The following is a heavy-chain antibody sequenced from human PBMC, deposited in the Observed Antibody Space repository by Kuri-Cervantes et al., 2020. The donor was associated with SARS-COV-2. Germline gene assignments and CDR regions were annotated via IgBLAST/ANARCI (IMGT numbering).Heavy chain of an antibody. J-gene: IGHJ4*02. CDR3: ARSRGYYDSSGQARNLIYF. CDR1: GFTFSSYG. D-gene: IGHD3-22*01. CDR2: ISYDGSNK. V-gene: IGHV3-30*03. Sequence: LSLTCAASGFTFSSYGMHWVRQAPGKGLEWVAVISYDGSNKYYADSVKGRFTISRDNSKNTLYLQMNSLRAEDTAVYYCARSRGYYDSSGQARNLIYFWGQGTQVTVSS.